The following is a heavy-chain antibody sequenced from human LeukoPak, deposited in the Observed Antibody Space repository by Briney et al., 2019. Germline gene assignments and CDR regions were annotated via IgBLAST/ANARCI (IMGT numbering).Heavy chain of an antibody. CDR2: INHSGST. CDR1: GGSFSGYY. CDR3: ARNHHYDSSGYYLPVDY. Sequence: SETLSLTCAVYGGSFSGYYWSWIRQPPGKGLEWIGEINHSGSTNYNPSLKSRVTISVDTSKNQFSLKLSSVTAADTAVYYCARNHHYDSSGYYLPVDYWGQGTLVTVSS. J-gene: IGHJ4*02. V-gene: IGHV4-34*01. D-gene: IGHD3-22*01.